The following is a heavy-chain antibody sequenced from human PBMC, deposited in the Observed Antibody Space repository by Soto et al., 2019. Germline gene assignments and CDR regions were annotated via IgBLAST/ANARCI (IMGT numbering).Heavy chain of an antibody. J-gene: IGHJ4*02. D-gene: IGHD6-19*01. Sequence: QVQLVQSGAEVKKPGASVKVSCKASGYTFTSYDINWVRQATGQGLEWMGWMNPNNGNTGYAQKFQGRVTMTRNTSISTAYMELSSLRSEDTAVYYCAREKKGHSSVWYRFFVYWGQGTLVTVSS. CDR2: MNPNNGNT. V-gene: IGHV1-8*01. CDR1: GYTFTSYD. CDR3: AREKKGHSSVWYRFFVY.